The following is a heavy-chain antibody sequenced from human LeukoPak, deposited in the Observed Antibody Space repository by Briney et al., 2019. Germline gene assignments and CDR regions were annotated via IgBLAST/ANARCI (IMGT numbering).Heavy chain of an antibody. V-gene: IGHV3-49*04. CDR3: TRDWYHYDSLDI. Sequence: GGSLRLSCTASGFTFGDYAMSWVRQAPGKGLEWVGFIRSKAYGGTTEYAASVKGRFTISRDDSKSIAYLQMNSLKTEDTAVYYCTRDWYHYDSLDIWGQGTMVTVSS. J-gene: IGHJ3*02. CDR1: GFTFGDYA. CDR2: IRSKAYGGTT. D-gene: IGHD3-22*01.